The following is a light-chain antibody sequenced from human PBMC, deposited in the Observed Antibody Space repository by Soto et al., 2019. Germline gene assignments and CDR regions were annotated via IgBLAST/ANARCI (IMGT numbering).Light chain of an antibody. CDR1: QSISTY. Sequence: DIQMTQPPSSLSASVGDRVTITCRASQSISTYLNWYQQKGGKAPKLLIYAASSLQRGVPSRFSGSGSGTDFTLTISSLQPEDFATYYCQQSYSTPRTFGQGTKLEIK. CDR3: QQSYSTPRT. CDR2: AAS. J-gene: IGKJ2*02. V-gene: IGKV1-39*01.